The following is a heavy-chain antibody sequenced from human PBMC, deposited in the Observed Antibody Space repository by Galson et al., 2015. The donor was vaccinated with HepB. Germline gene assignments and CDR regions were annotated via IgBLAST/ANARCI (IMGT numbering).Heavy chain of an antibody. CDR1: GGSISSYY. V-gene: IGHV4-59*01. J-gene: IGHJ5*02. CDR2: IYYSGST. D-gene: IGHD2-8*01. CDR3: ARAPEDCTNGVCYSSPYNWFDP. Sequence: SETLSLTCTVSGGSISSYYWSWIRQPPGKGLEWIGYIYYSGSTNYNPSLKSRVTISVDTSKDQSSLKLSSVTAADTAVYYCARAPEDCTNGVCYSSPYNWFDPWGQGTLVTVSS.